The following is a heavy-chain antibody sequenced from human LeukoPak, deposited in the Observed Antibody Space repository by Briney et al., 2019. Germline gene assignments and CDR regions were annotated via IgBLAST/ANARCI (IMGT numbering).Heavy chain of an antibody. CDR2: IHHSGST. V-gene: IGHV4-38-2*02. J-gene: IGHJ4*02. Sequence: SETLSLTCTVSGFSISSGYYWGWIRQPPGKGLEWIGSIHHSGSTYYNPSLKSRVTISVDTSKNQFSLKLSSVTAADTAVYYCARGAWRGKSFDYWGQGTLVTVSS. CDR3: ARGAWRGKSFDY. CDR1: GFSISSGYY. D-gene: IGHD3-3*01.